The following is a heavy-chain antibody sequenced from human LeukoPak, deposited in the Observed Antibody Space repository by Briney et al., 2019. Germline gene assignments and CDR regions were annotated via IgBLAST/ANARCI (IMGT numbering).Heavy chain of an antibody. CDR2: IRQDGDTK. V-gene: IGHV3-7*03. CDR3: ARSLPYGTTWYGRSDF. J-gene: IGHJ4*02. D-gene: IGHD6-13*01. Sequence: GSLRLSCAASGFMFSSNWMSWVRQAPGKGLEWVANIRQDGDTKYYVDSVKGRFTISRDNAMNSLYLQMNSLRAEDTAIYYCARSLPYGTTWYGRSDFWGQGTLVTVSS. CDR1: GFMFSSNW.